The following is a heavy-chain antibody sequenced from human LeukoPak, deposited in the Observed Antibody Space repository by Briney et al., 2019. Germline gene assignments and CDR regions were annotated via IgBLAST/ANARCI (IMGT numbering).Heavy chain of an antibody. Sequence: GGSLRLSCTASGFTVSSNYMSWVRQAPGKGLEWVSVIYSGGSTSYADSVKGRFTISRDNSKNTLYLQMNSLRAEDTAVYYCARFTHGGDFDYWGQGTLVSVS. D-gene: IGHD2-21*01. J-gene: IGHJ4*02. CDR3: ARFTHGGDFDY. CDR1: GFTVSSNY. V-gene: IGHV3-66*01. CDR2: IYSGGST.